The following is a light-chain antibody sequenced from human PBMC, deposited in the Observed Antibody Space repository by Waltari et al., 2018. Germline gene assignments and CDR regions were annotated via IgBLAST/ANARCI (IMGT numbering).Light chain of an antibody. V-gene: IGKV4-1*01. Sequence: DIVMTQSPDSLAVSLGERATINCKSSQNLLYSSNNKNYLAWYQQKPGQTPKLLIYWASTRESGVPDRFSGSGSGTDFTLTISSLQAEDVAVYYCQQYNSVPRTFGQGTKVETK. CDR2: WAS. CDR1: QNLLYSSNNKNY. CDR3: QQYNSVPRT. J-gene: IGKJ1*01.